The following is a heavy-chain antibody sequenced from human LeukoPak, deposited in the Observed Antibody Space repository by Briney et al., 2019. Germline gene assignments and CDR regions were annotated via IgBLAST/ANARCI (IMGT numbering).Heavy chain of an antibody. J-gene: IGHJ4*02. D-gene: IGHD3-10*01. Sequence: ASVKVSCKASGYTFTSYGISWVRQAPGQGLEWMGWISAYNGNTNYAQKLQGRVTMTTDTSTSTAYMELRSLRSDDTAVYYCARRTTSMVRGVIITSSPFDYWGQGTLVTVSS. V-gene: IGHV1-18*01. CDR2: ISAYNGNT. CDR3: ARRTTSMVRGVIITSSPFDY. CDR1: GYTFTSYG.